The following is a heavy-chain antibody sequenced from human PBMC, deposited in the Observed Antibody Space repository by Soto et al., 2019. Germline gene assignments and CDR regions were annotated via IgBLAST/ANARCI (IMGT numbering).Heavy chain of an antibody. D-gene: IGHD6-19*01. CDR2: IYHSGST. Sequence: TLSLTCAVSGGSISSGGFYWSWIRQPPGKGLVWIGYIYHSGSTYYNPSLKSRVTISVDRSKNQFSLKLISVTAADTAVYYCARVPSGSAHFDYWGQGTLVTVSS. CDR1: GGSISSGGFY. CDR3: ARVPSGSAHFDY. V-gene: IGHV4-30-2*01. J-gene: IGHJ4*02.